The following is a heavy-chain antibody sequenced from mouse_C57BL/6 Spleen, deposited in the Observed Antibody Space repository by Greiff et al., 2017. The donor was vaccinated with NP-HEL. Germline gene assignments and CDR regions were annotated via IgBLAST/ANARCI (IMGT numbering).Heavy chain of an antibody. D-gene: IGHD3-2*02. CDR1: GYSITSGYD. J-gene: IGHJ2*01. V-gene: IGHV3-1*01. Sequence: EVQLQQSGPGMVKPSQSLSLTCTVTGYSITSGYDWHWIRHFPGNKLEWMGYISYSGSTNYNPSLKSRISITHDTSKNHFFLKLNSVTTEDTATYYCAREGDSSGVFDYWGQGTTLTVSS. CDR2: ISYSGST. CDR3: AREGDSSGVFDY.